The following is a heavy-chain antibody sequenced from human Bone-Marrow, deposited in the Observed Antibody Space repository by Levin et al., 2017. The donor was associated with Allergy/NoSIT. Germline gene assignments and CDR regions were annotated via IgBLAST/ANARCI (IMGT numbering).Heavy chain of an antibody. CDR2: IFYSGYT. CDR3: ARINALARRAFDY. V-gene: IGHV4-59*01. Sequence: ASETLSLTCSVSPGSLTGYYWSWIRQPPGRGLEWIGYIFYSGYTDYNPSLKSRVTISVDMSKNQFSLKLTSVTPADTAVYYCARINALARRAFDYWGQGTLVTVSS. J-gene: IGHJ4*02. D-gene: IGHD2-8*01. CDR1: PGSLTGYY.